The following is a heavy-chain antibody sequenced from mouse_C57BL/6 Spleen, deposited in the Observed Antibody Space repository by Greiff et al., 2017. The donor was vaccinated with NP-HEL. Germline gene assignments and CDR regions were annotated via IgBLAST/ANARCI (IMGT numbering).Heavy chain of an antibody. CDR2: IRLKSDNYAS. Sequence: EVKVEESGGGLVQPGGSMTLSCVASGFTFSNYWMNWVRQSPEQGLEWVAQIRLKSDNYASHYAVSVKGRFTTSRDDYKRSVYLQMNNITAEDTGIYYCTGHYSGGNFTGFAYWGQGTLVTVSA. V-gene: IGHV6-3*01. D-gene: IGHD1-1*01. CDR3: TGHYSGGNFTGFAY. CDR1: GFTFSNYW. J-gene: IGHJ3*01.